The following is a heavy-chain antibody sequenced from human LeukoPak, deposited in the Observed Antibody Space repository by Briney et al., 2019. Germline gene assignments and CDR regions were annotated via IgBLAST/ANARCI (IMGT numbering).Heavy chain of an antibody. V-gene: IGHV1-46*01. CDR2: INPSGGST. D-gene: IGHD3-22*01. J-gene: IGHJ4*02. CDR1: GYTFTIYY. CDR3: ARGSNYYYDVTADYPRY. Sequence: ASVKVSCKASGYTFTIYYMHWVRQAPGQGLEGMGIINPSGGSTSYAQKFQGRVTMTRDTSTSTVYMELNTLRSEDTAVYYCARGSNYYYDVTADYPRYWGQGTLVTVSS.